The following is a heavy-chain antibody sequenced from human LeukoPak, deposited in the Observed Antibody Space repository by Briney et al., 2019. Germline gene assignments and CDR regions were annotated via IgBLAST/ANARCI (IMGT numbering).Heavy chain of an antibody. J-gene: IGHJ5*02. CDR3: ARDLFAYCVGDCYFVDP. CDR2: IIPIFGTA. V-gene: IGHV1-69*05. CDR1: GGTFSSYA. Sequence: SVKVSCKASGGTFSSYAISWVRQAPGRGLEWMGRIIPIFGTANYAQKFQGRVTITTDESTSTAHMELSSLRSEDTAVYYCARDLFAYCVGDCYFVDPWGQGTLVTVSS. D-gene: IGHD2-21*02.